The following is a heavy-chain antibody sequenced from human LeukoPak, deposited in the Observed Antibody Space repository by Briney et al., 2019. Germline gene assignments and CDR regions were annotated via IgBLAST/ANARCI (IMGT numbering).Heavy chain of an antibody. Sequence: GGSLRLSCAASGFTFSNCGMHWVRQAPGRGLEWVAVIWYDGSYKYYADSVKGRFTISRDNSKNTLYLQMNSLRVEDTAVYYCAKDFYVGPVLARYFDYWGQGTLVTVSS. V-gene: IGHV3-33*06. CDR1: GFTFSNCG. CDR2: IWYDGSYK. J-gene: IGHJ4*02. CDR3: AKDFYVGPVLARYFDY. D-gene: IGHD2-8*02.